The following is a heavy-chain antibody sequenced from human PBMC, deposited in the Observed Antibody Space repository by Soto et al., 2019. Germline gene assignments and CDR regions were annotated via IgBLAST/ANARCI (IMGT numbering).Heavy chain of an antibody. D-gene: IGHD3-22*01. CDR3: ARDAYYDSSGHYYYGMDV. V-gene: IGHV1-18*01. CDR1: GYTFTSYG. CDR2: ISAFNGNT. J-gene: IGHJ6*02. Sequence: QVQLVQSGAEVKKPGASVKVSCKASGYTFTSYGISWVRQAPGQGLEWMGWISAFNGNTNYAQKLQGRVTMTTDTSTSTAYMELRSLRSDDTAVYYCARDAYYDSSGHYYYGMDVWGQGTTVTVSS.